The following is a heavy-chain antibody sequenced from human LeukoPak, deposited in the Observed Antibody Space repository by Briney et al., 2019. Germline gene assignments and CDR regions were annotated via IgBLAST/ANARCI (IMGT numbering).Heavy chain of an antibody. CDR2: IYTSGST. Sequence: SETLSLTCTVSGGSISSGSYYWSWIRQPAGKGLEWIGRIYTSGSTNYNPSLKSRVTISVDTSKNQFSLKLSSVTAADTAVYYCARIGYDRLLAVAGTSPGMFFDYWGQGTLVTVSS. CDR3: ARIGYDRLLAVAGTSPGMFFDY. V-gene: IGHV4-61*02. CDR1: GGSISSGSYY. J-gene: IGHJ4*02. D-gene: IGHD6-19*01.